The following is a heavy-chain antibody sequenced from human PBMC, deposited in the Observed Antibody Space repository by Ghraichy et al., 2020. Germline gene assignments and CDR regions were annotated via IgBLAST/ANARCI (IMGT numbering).Heavy chain of an antibody. CDR2: ISGSGGST. Sequence: LSLTCAVSGFTFSSYAMSWVRQAPGKGLEWVSAISGSGGSTYYADSVKGRFTISRDNSKNTLYLQMNSLRAEDTAVYYCDAGTTLLDYWGQGTLVTVSS. CDR1: GFTFSSYA. CDR3: DAGTTLLDY. V-gene: IGHV3-23*01. J-gene: IGHJ4*02. D-gene: IGHD1-1*01.